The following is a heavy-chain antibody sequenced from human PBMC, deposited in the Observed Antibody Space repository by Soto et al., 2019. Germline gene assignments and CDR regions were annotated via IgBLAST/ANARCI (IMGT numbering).Heavy chain of an antibody. V-gene: IGHV3-30-3*01. CDR1: GFTFSSYA. J-gene: IGHJ4*02. CDR2: VSNDGRNK. Sequence: QVQLLESGGGVVQPGRSLRLSCAASGFTFSSYAMHWVRQPPGKGLEWVAVVSNDGRNKFYADSVRGRFTISRDNSKNSLYLEMDSLRVEDTAVFYCARGQQGLEHWGQGSLVLVSP. D-gene: IGHD1-1*01. CDR3: ARGQQGLEH.